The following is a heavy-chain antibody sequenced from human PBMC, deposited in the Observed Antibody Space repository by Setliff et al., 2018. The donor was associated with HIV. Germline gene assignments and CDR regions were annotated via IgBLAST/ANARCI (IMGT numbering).Heavy chain of an antibody. CDR3: ARGSGRFCSGGRCSAFDY. CDR2: LYFSGST. Sequence: LSLTCTVSGGSISSSSYYWGWIRQPPGKGLEWIGSLYFSGSTHYNTSLKSRVTISVDTSQNQFSLRLSSVTAADTAVYYCARGSGRFCSGGRCSAFDYWGQGTLVTVSS. V-gene: IGHV4-39*07. D-gene: IGHD2-15*01. CDR1: GGSISSSSYY. J-gene: IGHJ4*02.